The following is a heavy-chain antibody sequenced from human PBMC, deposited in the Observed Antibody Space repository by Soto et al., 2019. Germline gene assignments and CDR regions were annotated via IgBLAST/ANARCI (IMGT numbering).Heavy chain of an antibody. V-gene: IGHV3-15*05. J-gene: IGHJ4*02. D-gene: IGHD1-26*01. Sequence: ELQLVESGGGLVKPGGSLRLSCEASGFNFSNGWRSWVRQAPGKGLEWVGRIKSKIHGGTTDYAAHVKGRFTISRDDSKDALYLEMHSLQTDDTAVYYCSTDEWEWGQGTLVTVSS. CDR3: STDEWE. CDR2: IKSKIHGGTT. CDR1: GFNFSNGW.